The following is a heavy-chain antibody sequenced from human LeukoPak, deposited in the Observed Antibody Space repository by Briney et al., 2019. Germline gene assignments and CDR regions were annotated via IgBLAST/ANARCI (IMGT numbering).Heavy chain of an antibody. D-gene: IGHD5-18*01. J-gene: IGHJ4*02. Sequence: GRSLRLSCAASGFTFSSYGMHWVRQAPGKGLEWVAVISYDGSNKYYADSVKGRFTISRDNSKNTLYLQMNSLRAEDTAVYYCAKDRGYSYGFRLWGPAGAIDYWGQGTLVTVSS. CDR2: ISYDGSNK. V-gene: IGHV3-30*18. CDR3: AKDRGYSYGFRLWGPAGAIDY. CDR1: GFTFSSYG.